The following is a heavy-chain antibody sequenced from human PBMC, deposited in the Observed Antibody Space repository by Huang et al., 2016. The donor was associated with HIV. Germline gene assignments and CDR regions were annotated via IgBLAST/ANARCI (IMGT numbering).Heavy chain of an antibody. V-gene: IGHV4-39*01. CDR1: GGSISSSSYD. CDR3: ARHGRVAGHYYNNMDV. CDR2: IYYSGNA. D-gene: IGHD6-19*01. Sequence: LQLQESGPGLVKSSETLSLICTVSGGSISSSSYDWGWIRQPPGTGPEWIGRIYYSGNAYYNPPLKSRVTISVDTSKNQFSLKVNSVTAADTAVYYCARHGRVAGHYYNNMDVWGRGTTVTVSS. J-gene: IGHJ6*02.